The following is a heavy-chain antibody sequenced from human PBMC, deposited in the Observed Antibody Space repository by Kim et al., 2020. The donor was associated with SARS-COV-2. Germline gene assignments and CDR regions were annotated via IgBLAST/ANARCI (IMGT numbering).Heavy chain of an antibody. D-gene: IGHD3-10*01. CDR3: AREGSGSYNWLDP. J-gene: IGHJ5*02. V-gene: IGHV1-3*01. Sequence: YSPNFQGRLTITRDPSATTAYMELSSLTSKDTAVYFCAREGSGSYNWLDPWGQGTLVTVSS.